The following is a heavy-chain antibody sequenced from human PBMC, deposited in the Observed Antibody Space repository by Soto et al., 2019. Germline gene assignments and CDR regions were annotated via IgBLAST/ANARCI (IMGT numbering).Heavy chain of an antibody. CDR3: ASSACQPGDFFDCNGIDD. CDR1: GASIRSYY. J-gene: IGHJ4*02. D-gene: IGHD3-9*01. Sequence: SETLSLTCSVSGASIRSYYWHWIRQPPGKGLEWIGYVYTSDYTRYSSSLKSRVTISVDTSKRQLYLRLNSVTAADTAVYYCASSACQPGDFFDCNGIDDWGQGTMVTVSS. CDR2: VYTSDYT. V-gene: IGHV4-4*08.